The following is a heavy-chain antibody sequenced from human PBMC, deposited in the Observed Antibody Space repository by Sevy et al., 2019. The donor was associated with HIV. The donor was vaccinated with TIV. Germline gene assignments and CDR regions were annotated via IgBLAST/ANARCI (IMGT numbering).Heavy chain of an antibody. CDR2: ISYDGSNK. CDR3: ARDRDYDFWSGYSTHFDY. V-gene: IGHV3-30*03. CDR1: GFTFSSYG. D-gene: IGHD3-3*01. J-gene: IGHJ4*02. Sequence: GGSLRLSCAASGFTFSSYGMHWVRQAPGKGLEWVAVISYDGSNKYYADSVKGRFTISRDNSKNTLYLQMNSLRAEDTAVYYCARDRDYDFWSGYSTHFDYWGQGTLVTVSS.